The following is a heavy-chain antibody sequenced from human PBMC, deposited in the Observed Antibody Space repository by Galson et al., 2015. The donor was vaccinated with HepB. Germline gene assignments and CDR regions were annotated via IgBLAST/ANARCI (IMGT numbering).Heavy chain of an antibody. CDR3: AKAAGGGCNFGLQN. D-gene: IGHD2-15*01. CDR2: ICGSDGDT. CDR1: GIIFNNDG. V-gene: IGHV3-23*01. J-gene: IGHJ4*01. Sequence: SLRLSCAASGIIFNNDGMTWVRQAPGEGLEWVSVICGSDGDTYYADSVKGRFTISRDISKNTVYLQMNNLRAEDTAMYYCAKAAGGGCNFGLQNWGHGILVTVSS.